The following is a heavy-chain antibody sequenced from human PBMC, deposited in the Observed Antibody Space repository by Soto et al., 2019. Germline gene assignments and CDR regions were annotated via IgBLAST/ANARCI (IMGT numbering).Heavy chain of an antibody. CDR1: GVSMYSYF. J-gene: IGHJ4*02. D-gene: IGHD4-17*01. Sequence: SETLSLTCTVSGVSMYSYFCSWIRQPPGKGLEWIGYIYYSGSTNSNPSLKSRVTISVDRSKNQFSLKLSSVTAADTAVYYCASGLVTTLHYWGQGTLVTVS. V-gene: IGHV4-59*12. CDR2: IYYSGST. CDR3: ASGLVTTLHY.